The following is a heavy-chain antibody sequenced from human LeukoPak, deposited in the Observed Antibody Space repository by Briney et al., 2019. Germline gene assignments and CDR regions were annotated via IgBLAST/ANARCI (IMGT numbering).Heavy chain of an antibody. CDR1: GFSLSTSGMC. J-gene: IGHJ4*02. D-gene: IGHD4-17*01. V-gene: IGHV2-70*11. CDR2: IDWDDGK. CDR3: ARIPHGDYAFDY. Sequence: SGPTLVNPTQTLTLTCTFSGFSLSTSGMCVSWIRQPPGEALEWLARIDWDDGKYYSTSLKTRLTISKDTSKNQVVLTMTNMDPVDTATYYCARIPHGDYAFDYWGQGTLVTVSS.